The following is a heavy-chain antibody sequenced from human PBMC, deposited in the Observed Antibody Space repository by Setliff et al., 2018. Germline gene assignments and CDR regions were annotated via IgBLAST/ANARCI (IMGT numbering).Heavy chain of an antibody. CDR3: ARTGTYRYFDY. Sequence: SETLSLTCTVPGASISSGTYYWAWIRQPPGKGLEWIGRIHYRGTTYSNASLASRLTISVDTAKNQFSLKLTSVTAADTAVYYCARTGTYRYFDYWGQGTRVTVSS. J-gene: IGHJ4*02. CDR2: IHYRGTT. CDR1: GASISSGTYY. V-gene: IGHV4-39*01. D-gene: IGHD1-1*01.